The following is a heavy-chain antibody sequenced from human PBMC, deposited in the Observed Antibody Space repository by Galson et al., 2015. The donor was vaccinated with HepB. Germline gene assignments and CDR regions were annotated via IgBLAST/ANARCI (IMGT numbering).Heavy chain of an antibody. CDR1: GYTFTSYA. J-gene: IGHJ4*02. CDR2: INAGNGNT. Sequence: SVKVSCKASGYTFTSYAMHWVRQAPGQRLKWMGWINAGNGNTKYSQKFQGRVTITRDTSASTAYMELSSLRSEDTAVYYCASPKEGGGDFDYWGQGTLVTVSS. CDR3: ASPKEGGGDFDY. D-gene: IGHD3-16*01. V-gene: IGHV1-3*01.